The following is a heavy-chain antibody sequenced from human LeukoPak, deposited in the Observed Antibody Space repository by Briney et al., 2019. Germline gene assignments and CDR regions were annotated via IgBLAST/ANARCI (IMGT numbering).Heavy chain of an antibody. Sequence: GASVKVSCKASGYTFTGYYMHWVRQAPGQGLEWMGWINPNSGGTNYAQKFQGRVTMTRDTSISTAYMEPSRLRSDDTAVYYCASPRAIYDYVWGSYRYGLDYWGQGTLVTVSS. J-gene: IGHJ4*02. CDR3: ASPRAIYDYVWGSYRYGLDY. V-gene: IGHV1-2*02. D-gene: IGHD3-16*02. CDR1: GYTFTGYY. CDR2: INPNSGGT.